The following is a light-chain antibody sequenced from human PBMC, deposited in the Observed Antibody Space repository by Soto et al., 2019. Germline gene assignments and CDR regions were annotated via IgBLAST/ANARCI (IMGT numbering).Light chain of an antibody. J-gene: IGKJ1*01. V-gene: IGKV3-20*01. CDR3: QQYVSWM. CDR2: GAS. CDR1: QSISRSY. Sequence: EIVLTQSPDTLSLSPGERATLSCRASQSISRSYLAWYQQKLGQAPRLLIYGASSSATGIPDRFSGSGSGTDFTLTISRLDPEDSAMYDCQQYVSWMFGKGTKLDI.